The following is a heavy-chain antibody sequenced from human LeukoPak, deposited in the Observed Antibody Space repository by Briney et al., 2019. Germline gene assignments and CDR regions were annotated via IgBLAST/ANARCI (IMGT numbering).Heavy chain of an antibody. Sequence: SETLSLTCAVYGGSFSGYYWSWIRQPPGKRLEWIGEINHSGSTNYNPSLKSRVTISVDTSKNQFSLKLSSVTAADTAVYYCARRGRIAAAGYFDYWGQGTLVTVSS. CDR2: INHSGST. J-gene: IGHJ4*02. D-gene: IGHD6-13*01. CDR1: GGSFSGYY. V-gene: IGHV4-34*01. CDR3: ARRGRIAAAGYFDY.